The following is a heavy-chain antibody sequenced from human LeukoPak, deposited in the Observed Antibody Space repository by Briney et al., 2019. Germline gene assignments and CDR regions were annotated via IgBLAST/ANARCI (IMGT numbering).Heavy chain of an antibody. CDR3: ATLVDGSGSYYYFDAFDI. D-gene: IGHD3-10*01. V-gene: IGHV1-24*01. J-gene: IGHJ3*02. CDR1: GYTLNELS. Sequence: GASVKASCKVSGYTLNELSMHWVRQAPGKGLEWRGGFDPEDGETIYAQKFQGRVTMTEDTSTDTAYMELSSLRSEDTAVYYCATLVDGSGSYYYFDAFDIWGQGTMVTVSS. CDR2: FDPEDGET.